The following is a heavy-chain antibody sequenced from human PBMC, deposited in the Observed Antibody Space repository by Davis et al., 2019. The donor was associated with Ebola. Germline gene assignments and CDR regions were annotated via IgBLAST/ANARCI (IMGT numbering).Heavy chain of an antibody. D-gene: IGHD5-24*01. CDR2: INPNSGGT. V-gene: IGHV1-2*04. CDR3: ARWDRWLHTDRGFDY. CDR1: VGTLSSYA. J-gene: IGHJ4*02. Sequence: ASVKVSCKASVGTLSSYAISWVRQAPGQGFEWMGWINPNSGGTNYAQKFQGWVTMTRDTSISTAYMELSRLRSDDTAVYYCARWDRWLHTDRGFDYWGQGTLVTVSS.